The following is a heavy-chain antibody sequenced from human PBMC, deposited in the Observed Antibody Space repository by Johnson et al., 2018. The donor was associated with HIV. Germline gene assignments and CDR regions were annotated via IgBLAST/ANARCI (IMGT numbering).Heavy chain of an antibody. CDR1: GFTFSSYA. CDR2: ISYDGSNK. CDR3: ASLGLDLLVKAPLSVVFDAFDI. Sequence: QVYLVESGGGVVQTGRSLRLSCAASGFTFSSYAMHWVRQAPGKGLEWVAVISYDGSNKYYADSVKGRFTISRDNSKNTLYLQMNSLRAEDTAVYYCASLGLDLLVKAPLSVVFDAFDIWGQGTMVTVSS. V-gene: IGHV3-30-3*01. J-gene: IGHJ3*02. D-gene: IGHD3-16*01.